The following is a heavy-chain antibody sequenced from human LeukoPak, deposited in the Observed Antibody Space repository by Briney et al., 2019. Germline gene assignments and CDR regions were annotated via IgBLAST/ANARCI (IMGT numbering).Heavy chain of an antibody. CDR3: HGWQQLAHFDY. V-gene: IGHV4-61*01. D-gene: IGHD6-13*01. Sequence: SETLSLTCTVSGGSVSSGSYYWSWIREPPGKGLEWIGYIYYSGSTNYNPSLKSRVTISVDTSKNQFSLKLSSVTAADTAVYYCHGWQQLAHFDYWGQGTLVTVSS. CDR1: GGSVSSGSYY. CDR2: IYYSGST. J-gene: IGHJ4*02.